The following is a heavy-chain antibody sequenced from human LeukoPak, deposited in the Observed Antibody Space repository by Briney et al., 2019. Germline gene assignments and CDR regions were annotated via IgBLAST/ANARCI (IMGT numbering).Heavy chain of an antibody. J-gene: IGHJ4*02. CDR2: IYYSGST. CDR1: GGSISSYY. V-gene: IGHV4-59*08. D-gene: IGHD4-23*01. Sequence: SETLSLTCTVSGGSISSYYWSWIRQPPGKGLGWIGYIYYSGSTSYNPSLKSRVTISVDTSKNQFSLKLSSVTAADTAVYYCARYVVTTVPYFDYWGQGTLVTVSS. CDR3: ARYVVTTVPYFDY.